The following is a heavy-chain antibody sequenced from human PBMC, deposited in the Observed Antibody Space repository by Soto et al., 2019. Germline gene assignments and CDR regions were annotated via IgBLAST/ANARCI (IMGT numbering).Heavy chain of an antibody. CDR3: ARVQSVGYGMDV. CDR1: GFTLSGYW. J-gene: IGHJ6*02. D-gene: IGHD1-26*01. CDR2: SNRDGSST. V-gene: IGHV3-74*03. Sequence: EVQLVESGGGLIPPGGSLRLSCEVSGFTLSGYWMHWVRQAPGKGLVWISRSNRDGSSTTYADSVKGRFTISRDNVKNTLYLQMNSLRAEDTAVYYCARVQSVGYGMDVWRQGTTVTVSS.